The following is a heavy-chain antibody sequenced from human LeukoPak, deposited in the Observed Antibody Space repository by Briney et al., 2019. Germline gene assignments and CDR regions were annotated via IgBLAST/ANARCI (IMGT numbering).Heavy chain of an antibody. CDR3: ARDPGAGDFDY. V-gene: IGHV6-1*01. CDR1: GDSVSTNNAA. J-gene: IGHJ4*02. CDR2: AYYRSKWYY. Sequence: SQTLSLTCAIPGDSVSTNNAAWHWLRQSPSRGLEWLGRAYYRSKWYYDYAVSVKSRITINPDTSKNHFSLQLNSVTPEDTAVYYCARDPGAGDFDYWARGTLVTVSS. D-gene: IGHD6-19*01.